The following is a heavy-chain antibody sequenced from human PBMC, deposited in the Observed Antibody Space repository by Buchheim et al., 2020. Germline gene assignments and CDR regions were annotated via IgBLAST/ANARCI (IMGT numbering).Heavy chain of an antibody. CDR3: ARLAGGFGDYADH. CDR2: ISRSGTYT. Sequence: QVQLVESRGGLVKPGGSLRLSCAASGFTISDDYMGWIRQAPGKGLQWVSYISRSGTYTNYADSVEGRLTISRDTAKNSLYLQMNSLRAEDTAIYYCARLAGGFGDYADHWGQGTL. J-gene: IGHJ4*02. D-gene: IGHD4-17*01. V-gene: IGHV3-11*06. CDR1: GFTISDDY.